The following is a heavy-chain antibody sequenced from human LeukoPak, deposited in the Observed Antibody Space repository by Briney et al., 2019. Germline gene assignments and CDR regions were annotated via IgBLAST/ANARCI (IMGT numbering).Heavy chain of an antibody. CDR3: ARGYYYDSSGYPH. Sequence: SETLSLTCTVSGGSISSHYWSWIRQPPGKGLEWIGYIYYSGGTNYNPSLKSRVTISVDTSKNQFSLKLSSVTAADTAVYYCARGYYYDSSGYPHWGQGTLVTVSS. CDR2: IYYSGGT. J-gene: IGHJ4*02. V-gene: IGHV4-59*11. D-gene: IGHD3-22*01. CDR1: GGSISSHY.